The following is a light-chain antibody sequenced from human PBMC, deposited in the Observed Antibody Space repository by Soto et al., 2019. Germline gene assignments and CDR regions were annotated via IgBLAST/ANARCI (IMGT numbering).Light chain of an antibody. CDR3: QQYGSSPRT. CDR2: GAS. J-gene: IGKJ1*01. CDR1: RGVSANY. Sequence: ENLLTQSQGTLSLSPGEGATLSCRASRGVSANYLAWYQQKPGQAPTLLIYGASIRAAGIPDRFSGSGSGTDFTLTIRRLEPDDLAVYYCQQYGSSPRTFGQGTKVEIK. V-gene: IGKV3-20*01.